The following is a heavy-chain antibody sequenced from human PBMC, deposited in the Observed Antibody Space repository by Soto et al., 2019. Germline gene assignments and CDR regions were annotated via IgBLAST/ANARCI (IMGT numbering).Heavy chain of an antibody. CDR1: GGSISSGGYY. V-gene: IGHV4-31*03. J-gene: IGHJ5*02. CDR3: ASPKIAFYNWFDP. Sequence: SETLTLTCTVSGGSISSGGYYWSWIRQHPGKGLEWIGYIYYSGSTYYNPSLKSRVTISVDTSKNQFSLKLSSVTAADTAVYYCASPKIAFYNWFDPWGQGTLVTVSS. CDR2: IYYSGST. D-gene: IGHD3-3*02.